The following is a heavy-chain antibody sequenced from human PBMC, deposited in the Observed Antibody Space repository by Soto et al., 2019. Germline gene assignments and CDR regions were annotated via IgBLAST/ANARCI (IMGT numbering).Heavy chain of an antibody. V-gene: IGHV3-30-3*01. CDR2: ISYDGSNK. J-gene: IGHJ4*02. CDR3: LIDRSMIVVVPGY. D-gene: IGHD3-22*01. CDR1: GFTFSSYA. Sequence: GGSLRLSCAASGFTFSSYAMHWVRQAPGKGLEWVSFISYDGSNKYYADSVKGRFTISRDNSKNTLYLQMNSLRAEDTAVYYCLIDRSMIVVVPGYWGQGTLVTVSS.